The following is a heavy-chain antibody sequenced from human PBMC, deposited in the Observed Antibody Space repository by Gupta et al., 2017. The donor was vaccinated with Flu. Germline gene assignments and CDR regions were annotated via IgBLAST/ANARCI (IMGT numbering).Heavy chain of an antibody. CDR1: GFTFGDYA. CDR2: ISWNSDSV. Sequence: EIQLVESGGGLVQPGRSLRLSCAASGFTFGDYAMHWVRPTPGKGLELVACISWNSDSVGYGDSVKGRCSIARENAKNSMFLEMNSLRPEDTALYDCSVGMGSSWYFGAAYWGQGTLGSVSS. D-gene: IGHD6-13*01. J-gene: IGHJ4*02. V-gene: IGHV3-9*01. CDR3: SVGMGSSWYFGAAY.